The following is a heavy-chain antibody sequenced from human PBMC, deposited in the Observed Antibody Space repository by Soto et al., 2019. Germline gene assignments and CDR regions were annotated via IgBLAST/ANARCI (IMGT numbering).Heavy chain of an antibody. D-gene: IGHD3-10*01. CDR1: GYSFSTYC. Sequence: ASVKVSCKASGYSFSTYCMHWVLQAPGQSLEWMGWLNGGTGQTRYSQRFQDRLIITRDTSASTGYMELRSLRSEDTAVYYCARGKGMEENYFYYGMDIWGQGTTVTAP. V-gene: IGHV1-3*01. J-gene: IGHJ6*02. CDR3: ARGKGMEENYFYYGMDI. CDR2: LNGGTGQT.